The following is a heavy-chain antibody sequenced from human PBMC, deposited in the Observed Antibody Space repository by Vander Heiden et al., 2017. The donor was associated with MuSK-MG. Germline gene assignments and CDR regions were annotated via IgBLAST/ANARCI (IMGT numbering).Heavy chain of an antibody. CDR1: GFTFSGDA. Sequence: EVQLVESGGGLVQPGGSLKLSCAASGFTFSGDAMHWVRQASGKGLEWVGRVRSKANNYATSYAASVKGRFTIFRDDSKNTAYLQMNSLKTEDTAVYYCTRQVYTYSHDPWGQGTLVTVSS. V-gene: IGHV3-73*02. CDR2: VRSKANNYAT. J-gene: IGHJ5*02. D-gene: IGHD2-2*02. CDR3: TRQVYTYSHDP.